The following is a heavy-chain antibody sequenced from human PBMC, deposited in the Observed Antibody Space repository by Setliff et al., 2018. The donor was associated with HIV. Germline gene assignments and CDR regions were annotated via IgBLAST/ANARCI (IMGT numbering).Heavy chain of an antibody. CDR3: ARVLGRYCSGGSCYFIDY. V-gene: IGHV3-7*01. Sequence: GGSLRLSCAASGFTFSSYWMSWVRQAPGKGLEWVANIKQDGSEMYYVDSVKGRFTISRDNAKNSLYLQMNSLRAEDTAVYYCARVLGRYCSGGSCYFIDYWGQGTLVTVSS. CDR1: GFTFSSYW. CDR2: IKQDGSEM. J-gene: IGHJ4*02. D-gene: IGHD2-15*01.